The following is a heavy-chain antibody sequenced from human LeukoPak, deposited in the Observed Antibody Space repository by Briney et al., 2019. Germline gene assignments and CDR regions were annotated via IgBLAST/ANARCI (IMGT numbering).Heavy chain of an antibody. CDR1: GGSINSYY. Sequence: SETLSLTCTVSGGSINSYYWSWIRQPPGQGPEWIGYIYYSGSTNYNPSLKSRVTISVDTSKNQFSLRLSSVTAADRAVYYCARVTGYMTEDYFDYWGQGTLITVSS. V-gene: IGHV4-59*01. J-gene: IGHJ4*02. CDR3: ARVTGYMTEDYFDY. D-gene: IGHD6-13*01. CDR2: IYYSGST.